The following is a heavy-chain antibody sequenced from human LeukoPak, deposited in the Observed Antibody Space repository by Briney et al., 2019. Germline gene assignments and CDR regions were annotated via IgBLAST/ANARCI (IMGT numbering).Heavy chain of an antibody. CDR1: RFTFSDYY. J-gene: IGHJ4*02. CDR3: VRARFVVVPAAMRGYFDY. D-gene: IGHD2-2*01. Sequence: PGGSLRLSCAASRFTFSDYYMSWIRQAPGKGLEWVSYISSSGSTIYYADSVKGRFTISRDNAKNLLYLQMNSLRAEDTAVYYCVRARFVVVPAAMRGYFDYWGQGTLVTASS. V-gene: IGHV3-11*04. CDR2: ISSSGSTI.